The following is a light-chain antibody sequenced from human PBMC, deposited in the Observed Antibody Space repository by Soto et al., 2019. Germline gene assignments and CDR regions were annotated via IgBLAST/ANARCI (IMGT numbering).Light chain of an antibody. J-gene: IGKJ1*01. CDR2: GAS. CDR1: QNVRSN. CDR3: QQYNHWPKT. Sequence: EIVMTQSPATLSVSPGERATLSCRASQNVRSNVAWYHQARGQPPRLLMYGASTRATGIPDRFSGSGSGTKFTLTISSLQSEDFEIYYCQQYNHWPKTFGQGTKVEIK. V-gene: IGKV3-15*01.